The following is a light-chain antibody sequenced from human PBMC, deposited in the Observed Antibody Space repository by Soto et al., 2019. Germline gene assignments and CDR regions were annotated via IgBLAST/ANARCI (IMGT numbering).Light chain of an antibody. CDR2: AAS. CDR1: QGISSW. Sequence: IQMTQSPSFVSASAGDRVTITCRASQGISSWLAWYQQKPGRAPKLLIYAASRLQGGVPSRFSGSGSGAEFTLTISSLQPDDFATYYCQQYNGYWTFGQGTKVDNK. J-gene: IGKJ1*01. CDR3: QQYNGYWT. V-gene: IGKV1D-16*01.